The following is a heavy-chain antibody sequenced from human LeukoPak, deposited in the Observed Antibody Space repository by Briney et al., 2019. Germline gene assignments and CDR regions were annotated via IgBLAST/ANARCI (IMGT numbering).Heavy chain of an antibody. Sequence: PGGSLRLSCAASGFTFSSYSMNWVRQAPGKGLEWDSYISSSSSTIYYADSVKGRFTISRDNAKNSLYLQMNSLRAEDTAVYYCARDRPDYDFWTGYYHAFDIWGQGTMVTVSS. J-gene: IGHJ3*02. V-gene: IGHV3-48*01. D-gene: IGHD3-3*01. CDR2: ISSSSSTI. CDR3: ARDRPDYDFWTGYYHAFDI. CDR1: GFTFSSYS.